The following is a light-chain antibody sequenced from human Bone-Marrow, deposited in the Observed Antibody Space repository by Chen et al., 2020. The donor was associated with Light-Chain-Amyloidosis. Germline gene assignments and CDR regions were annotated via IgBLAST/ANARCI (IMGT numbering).Light chain of an antibody. CDR1: NIGSTS. CDR3: QVWDRSSDRPV. CDR2: DDS. Sequence: SYVLTQPSSVSVAPGQTATIACGGNNIGSTSVHWYQQTPGQAPLMVVYDDSDRPSGIPARLSGSNAGTTATRTISRDGAGDEADYYSQVWDRSSDRPVFGGWTKLTVL. V-gene: IGLV3-21*02. J-gene: IGLJ3*02.